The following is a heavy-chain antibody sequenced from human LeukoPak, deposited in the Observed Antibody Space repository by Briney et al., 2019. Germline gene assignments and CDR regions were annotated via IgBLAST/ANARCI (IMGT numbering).Heavy chain of an antibody. J-gene: IGHJ4*02. CDR1: GFTFSSYA. CDR2: ISYDGSNK. D-gene: IGHD3-22*01. V-gene: IGHV3-30-3*01. Sequence: GRSLRLSCAASGFTFSSYAMHWVRQAPGKGLEWVAVISYDGSNKYYADSVKGRFTISRDNSKNTLCLQMNSLRAEDTAVYYCARATYYYDSSGYYYTYYFDYWGQGTLVTVSS. CDR3: ARATYYYDSSGYYYTYYFDY.